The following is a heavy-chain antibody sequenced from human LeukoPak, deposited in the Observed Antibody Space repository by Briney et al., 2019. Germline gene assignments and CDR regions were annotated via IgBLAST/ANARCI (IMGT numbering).Heavy chain of an antibody. V-gene: IGHV3-21*01. J-gene: IGHJ6*02. Sequence: PGGSLRLSCAASGFTFSNAWMSWVRQAPGKGLEWVSSISSSSSYIYYADSVKGRFTISRDNAKDSLYLQMNSLRAEDTAVYYCARDEEAAGSVYYGMDVWGQGTTVTVSS. D-gene: IGHD6-13*01. CDR2: ISSSSSYI. CDR3: ARDEEAAGSVYYGMDV. CDR1: GFTFSNAW.